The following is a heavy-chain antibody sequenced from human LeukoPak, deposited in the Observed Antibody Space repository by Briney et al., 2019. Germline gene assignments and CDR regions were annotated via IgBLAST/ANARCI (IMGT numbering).Heavy chain of an antibody. CDR1: GGSISSSSYY. V-gene: IGHV4-39*07. CDR2: IYYSGST. D-gene: IGHD1-26*01. Sequence: PSETLSLTCTVSGGSISSSSYYWGWIRQPPGKGLEWIGSIYYSGSTYYNPSLKSRVTISVDTSKNQFSLKPSSVTAADTAVYYCASSIVGARWVPNWFDPWGQGTLVTVSS. CDR3: ASSIVGARWVPNWFDP. J-gene: IGHJ5*02.